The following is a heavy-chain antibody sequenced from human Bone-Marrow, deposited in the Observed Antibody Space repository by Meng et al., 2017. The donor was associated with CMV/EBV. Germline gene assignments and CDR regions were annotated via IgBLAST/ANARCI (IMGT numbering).Heavy chain of an antibody. V-gene: IGHV3-7*01. J-gene: IGHJ3*02. CDR3: ARESNRHGDYPDTFDI. Sequence: GESLKISCAASRFTFSSYWMNWVRQAPGKGLEWVANIKQDGSEKYYVDSVKGRFTISGDNAKNSLYLQMNSLRAEDTAVYYCARESNRHGDYPDTFDIWGQGTMVTVSS. CDR2: IKQDGSEK. D-gene: IGHD4-17*01. CDR1: RFTFSSYW.